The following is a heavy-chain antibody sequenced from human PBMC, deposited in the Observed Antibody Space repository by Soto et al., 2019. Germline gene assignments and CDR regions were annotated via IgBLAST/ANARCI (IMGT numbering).Heavy chain of an antibody. CDR3: ARDTLRLRYFDWLLRDAFDI. V-gene: IGHV1-3*01. Sequence: YTFTSYAMHWVRQAPGQRLEWMGWINAGNGNTKYSQKFQGRVTITRDTSASTAYMELSSLRSDDTAVYYCARDTLRLRYFDWLLRDAFDIWGQGTMVTVSS. J-gene: IGHJ3*02. CDR1: YTFTSYA. D-gene: IGHD3-9*01. CDR2: INAGNGNT.